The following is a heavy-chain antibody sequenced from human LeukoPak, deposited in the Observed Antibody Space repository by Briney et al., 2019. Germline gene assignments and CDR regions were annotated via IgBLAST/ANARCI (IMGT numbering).Heavy chain of an antibody. CDR3: ARDKGLAYCGGDCPGDFDY. J-gene: IGHJ4*02. CDR1: GYTFTSYG. D-gene: IGHD2-21*01. V-gene: IGHV1-18*01. Sequence: ASVKVSCKASGYTFTSYGISWVRQAPGQGFEWMGWISAYNGNTNYAQKLQGRVTMTTDTSTSTAYMELRSLRSDDTAVYYCARDKGLAYCGGDCPGDFDYWGQGTLVTVSS. CDR2: ISAYNGNT.